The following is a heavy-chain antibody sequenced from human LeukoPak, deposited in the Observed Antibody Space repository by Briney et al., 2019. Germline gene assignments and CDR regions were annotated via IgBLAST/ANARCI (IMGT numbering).Heavy chain of an antibody. CDR1: GFTFSSYA. Sequence: PGGSLRLSCAASGFTFSSYAMSWVRQAPGKGLGWVSGISGSGDSTYYADSVKGRFTISRDNSRNTLYVQMNSLRAEDTAVYYCAKFGDFIPRLPHLDYWGQGTLVTVSS. J-gene: IGHJ4*02. CDR3: AKFGDFIPRLPHLDY. V-gene: IGHV3-23*01. D-gene: IGHD2-21*01. CDR2: ISGSGDST.